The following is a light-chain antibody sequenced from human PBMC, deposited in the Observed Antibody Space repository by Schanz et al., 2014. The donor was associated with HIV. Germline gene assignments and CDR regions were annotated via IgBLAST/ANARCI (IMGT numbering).Light chain of an antibody. J-gene: IGKJ4*01. Sequence: ETVLTQSPGTLSLSPGERATLSCRASQSVSSNYLAWYQQKPSQAPRLLIHSASTRATGIPDRFSGSGSGTDFTLTISSLEAEDFAVYYCQHYGDSRGTFGGGTKVDI. CDR2: SAS. CDR1: QSVSSNY. CDR3: QHYGDSRGT. V-gene: IGKV3-20*01.